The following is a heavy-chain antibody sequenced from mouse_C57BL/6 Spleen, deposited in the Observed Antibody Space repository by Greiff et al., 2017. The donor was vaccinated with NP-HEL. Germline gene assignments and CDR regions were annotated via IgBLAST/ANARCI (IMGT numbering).Heavy chain of an antibody. CDR1: GYTFTSYW. CDR2: INPSNGGT. Sequence: VQLQQPGTELVKPGASVKLSCKASGYTFTSYWMHWVKQRPGQGLEWIGNINPSNGGTNYNEKFKSNATLTVDKSSSTAYMQLSSLTSEDSAVYYCARSITTVVAPYCFDYWGQGTTLTVSS. J-gene: IGHJ2*01. CDR3: ARSITTVVAPYCFDY. D-gene: IGHD1-1*01. V-gene: IGHV1-53*01.